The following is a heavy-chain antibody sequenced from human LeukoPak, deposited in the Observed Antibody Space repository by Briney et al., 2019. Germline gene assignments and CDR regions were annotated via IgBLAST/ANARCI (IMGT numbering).Heavy chain of an antibody. CDR2: IYYSGST. D-gene: IGHD6-13*01. J-gene: IGHJ5*02. Sequence: SETLSLTCTASGGSISSGGFYWSWIRQLPGKGLEWIGYIYYSGSTYHNPSLKSRLTMSIDTSKNQFSLKLSSVTAADTAVYYCARAKGRSSSPALYWIDPWGQGTLVTVSS. V-gene: IGHV4-31*03. CDR3: ARAKGRSSSPALYWIDP. CDR1: GGSISSGGFY.